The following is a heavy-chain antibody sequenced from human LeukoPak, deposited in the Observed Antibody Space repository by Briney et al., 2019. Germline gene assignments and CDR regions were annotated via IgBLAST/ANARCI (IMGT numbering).Heavy chain of an antibody. CDR3: ARDNCSGGSCFDY. Sequence: GGSLRLSCAASGFTFRSYAMHWVRQAPGQGLEWVAVISYDGSNKYYADSVKGRFTISRDNSKNTLYLQMNSLRAEDTAVYYCARDNCSGGSCFDYWGQGTLVTVSS. CDR2: ISYDGSNK. D-gene: IGHD2-15*01. V-gene: IGHV3-30*04. CDR1: GFTFRSYA. J-gene: IGHJ4*02.